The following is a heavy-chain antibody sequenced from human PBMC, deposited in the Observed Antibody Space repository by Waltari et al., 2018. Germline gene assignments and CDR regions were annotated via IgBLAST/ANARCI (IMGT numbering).Heavy chain of an antibody. V-gene: IGHV3-23*01. Sequence: ESGGGLVQPGGSLRLSCAASGFTFSSYAMSWVRQAPGKGLEWVSAISGSGGSTYYADSVKGRFTISRDNSKNTLYLQMNSLRAEDTAVYYCAKDSVLRYFDWLFPVFDYWGQGTLVTVSS. D-gene: IGHD3-9*01. J-gene: IGHJ4*02. CDR1: GFTFSSYA. CDR3: AKDSVLRYFDWLFPVFDY. CDR2: ISGSGGST.